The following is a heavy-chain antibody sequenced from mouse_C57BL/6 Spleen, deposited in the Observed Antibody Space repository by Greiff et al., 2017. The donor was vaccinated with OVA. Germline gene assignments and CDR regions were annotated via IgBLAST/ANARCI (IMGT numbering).Heavy chain of an antibody. D-gene: IGHD1-1*01. J-gene: IGHJ2*01. CDR3: TRGLVTYYGSDY. V-gene: IGHV5-9-1*02. CDR1: GFTFSSYA. CDR2: ISSGGDYI. Sequence: EVQGVESGEGLVKPGGSLKLSCAASGFTFSSYAMSWVRQTPEKRLEWVAYISSGGDYIYYADTVKGRFTISRDNARNTLYLQMSSLKSEDTAMYYWTRGLVTYYGSDYWGQGTTLTVSS.